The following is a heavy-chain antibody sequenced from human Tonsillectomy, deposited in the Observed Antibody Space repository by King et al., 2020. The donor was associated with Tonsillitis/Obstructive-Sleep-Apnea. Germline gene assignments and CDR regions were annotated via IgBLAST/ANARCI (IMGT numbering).Heavy chain of an antibody. CDR2: IYPDDSDS. V-gene: IGHV5-51*03. CDR1: GYSFSNHW. Sequence: QLVQSGAEVKKPGESLKISCQGFGYSFSNHWIGWVRQLPGKGLEWMGIIYPDDSDSRYSPSFQGQVTFSADKSINTVYLQWSSLKTSDTAMYFCARDGRSVVDNWYFDLWGRGTLVTVSS. CDR3: ARDGRSVVDNWYFDL. D-gene: IGHD3-22*01. J-gene: IGHJ2*01.